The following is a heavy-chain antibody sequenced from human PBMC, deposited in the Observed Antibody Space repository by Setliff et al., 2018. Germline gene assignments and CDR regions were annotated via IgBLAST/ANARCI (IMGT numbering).Heavy chain of an antibody. Sequence: GGSLRLSCAAFGFNFNTHTLSWVRQAPGKGLEWVSAISGNSYYINYVDSVKGRFTVSRDNDRNSVSLQMNSLRAEDTGVYYCVAGRMWLPVGDYWDQGALVTVSS. D-gene: IGHD6-19*01. J-gene: IGHJ4*02. V-gene: IGHV3-21*01. CDR2: ISGNSYYI. CDR3: VAGRMWLPVGDY. CDR1: GFNFNTHT.